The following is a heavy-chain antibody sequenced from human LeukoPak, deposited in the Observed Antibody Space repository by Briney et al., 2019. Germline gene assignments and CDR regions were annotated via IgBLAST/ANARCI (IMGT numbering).Heavy chain of an antibody. CDR1: GFTFDAYG. Sequence: GGSLRLSCAASGFTFDAYGMSWVRQAPGKGLEWVSGHNWNGGRTGYADSVKGRFTISRDNAKNSLYLQMNSLRAEDTALYYCAREDYDSSGYYYIYYFEYWGQGTPVTVSS. CDR2: HNWNGGRT. V-gene: IGHV3-20*04. D-gene: IGHD3-22*01. J-gene: IGHJ4*02. CDR3: AREDYDSSGYYYIYYFEY.